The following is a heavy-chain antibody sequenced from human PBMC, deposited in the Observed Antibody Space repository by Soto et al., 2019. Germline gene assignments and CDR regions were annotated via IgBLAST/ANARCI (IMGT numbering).Heavy chain of an antibody. J-gene: IGHJ4*02. CDR3: AKTGQGSSYGYYFDS. CDR2: ISGSGGST. CDR1: GFTFSSYG. V-gene: IGHV3-23*01. D-gene: IGHD5-18*01. Sequence: GGSLRLSCAASGFTFSSYGMSWVRQAPGEGLEWVSGISGSGGSTYYADSVKGRFTISRDNSKNTLYLQMYSLRAEDTAVYYCAKTGQGSSYGYYFDSWGQGPLVTVSS.